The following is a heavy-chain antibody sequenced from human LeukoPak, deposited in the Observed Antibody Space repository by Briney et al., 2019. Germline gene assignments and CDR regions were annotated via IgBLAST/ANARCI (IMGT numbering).Heavy chain of an antibody. D-gene: IGHD3-22*01. CDR1: GFTFNNYI. Sequence: GGSLRLSCAASGFTFNNYIMNWVRQAPGKGLEWVSSISSSSDYIYYADSVKGRFTISRDNAKNSLYLQMNSLRAEDTALYYCARGGYYYDSSGYYYGGVRYFDYWGQGTLVTVSS. CDR2: ISSSSDYI. V-gene: IGHV3-21*04. J-gene: IGHJ4*02. CDR3: ARGGYYYDSSGYYYGGVRYFDY.